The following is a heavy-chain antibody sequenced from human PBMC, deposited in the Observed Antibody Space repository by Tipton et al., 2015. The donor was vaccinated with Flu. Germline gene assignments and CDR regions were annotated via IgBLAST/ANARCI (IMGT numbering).Heavy chain of an antibody. CDR2: IIAMFGTG. V-gene: IGHV1-69*01. CDR1: GGTFNSHA. D-gene: IGHD2-2*01. J-gene: IGHJ5*02. CDR3: ATSPRYCRSTTCYGWFDT. Sequence: QLVQSGAEVKKPGSSVTVSCKASGGTFNSHAISWVRQAPGQGLEWMGGIIAMFGTGNYAQKFQGRATITADESTNTAYMELSSLGSEGRAVYYCATSPRYCRSTTCYGWFDTWGQGALVTVSS.